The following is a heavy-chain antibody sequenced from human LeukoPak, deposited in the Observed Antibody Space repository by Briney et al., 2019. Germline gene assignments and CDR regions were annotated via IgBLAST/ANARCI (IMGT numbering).Heavy chain of an antibody. D-gene: IGHD5-18*01. J-gene: IGHJ4*02. CDR1: GGSLSGYY. Sequence: SETLSLTCVVSGGSLSGYYWSWIRQPPWKGLEWIGEINYRGGTSYKPSRKSRGIILVDTSRNQFSLKLTSVPAADTAVYHCARRGRGYSYGRPFDYWGLGTLVTVSS. CDR3: ARRGRGYSYGRPFDY. CDR2: INYRGGT. V-gene: IGHV4-34*01.